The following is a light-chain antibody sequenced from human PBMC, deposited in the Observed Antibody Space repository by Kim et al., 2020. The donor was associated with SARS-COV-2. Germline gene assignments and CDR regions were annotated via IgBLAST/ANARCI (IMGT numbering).Light chain of an antibody. CDR3: QSADSSGTYVV. Sequence: PGQTARITCTGDALPKKFAYWYQQKPGQAPVVVIYKDSERPSAIPERFSGSSSGTAVTLTISRVQAEDEADYYCQSADSSGTYVVFGGGTKLTVL. V-gene: IGLV3-25*03. CDR1: ALPKKF. J-gene: IGLJ3*02. CDR2: KDS.